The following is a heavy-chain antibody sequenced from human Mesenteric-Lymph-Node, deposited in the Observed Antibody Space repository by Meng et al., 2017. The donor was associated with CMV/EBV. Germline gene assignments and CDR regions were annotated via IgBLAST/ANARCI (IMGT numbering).Heavy chain of an antibody. V-gene: IGHV3-30*03. CDR3: ARAVAGTLFDY. CDR2: ISFDGRTV. D-gene: IGHD6-13*01. J-gene: IGHJ4*02. Sequence: GESLKISCTASGFRFESYGMHWVRQAPGKGLEWVAMISFDGRTVNYADFVKGRFSISRDNSKNTLYLQMNSLRVEDTAVYYCARAVAGTLFDYWGQGTLVTVSS. CDR1: GFRFESYG.